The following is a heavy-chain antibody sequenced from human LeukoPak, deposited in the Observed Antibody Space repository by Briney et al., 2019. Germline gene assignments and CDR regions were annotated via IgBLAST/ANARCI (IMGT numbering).Heavy chain of an antibody. CDR3: AGGHDYSNYVGAFDI. V-gene: IGHV1-69*04. D-gene: IGHD4-11*01. J-gene: IGHJ3*02. Sequence: SVKVSCKASGGTVSSYAISWVRQAPGQGLEWMERIFPILGIANYAQKFQGRVTITADKSTSTAYMELSSLRSEDSAVYYCAGGHDYSNYVGAFDIWGQGTMVTVSS. CDR1: GGTVSSYA. CDR2: IFPILGIA.